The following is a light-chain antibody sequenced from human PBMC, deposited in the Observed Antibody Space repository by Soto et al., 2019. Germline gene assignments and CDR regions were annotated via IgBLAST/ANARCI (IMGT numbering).Light chain of an antibody. J-gene: IGLJ1*01. CDR2: RNN. V-gene: IGLV1-47*01. Sequence: QSVLTQPPSASGTPGQRVTISCSGSSSNIGSNYVYWYQQLPGTAPKVLIYRNNQRPSGVPDRFSGSKSGTSASLAIIGLRSEDEADYYCPAWDDSLSGYVFGTGTKVTVL. CDR1: SSNIGSNY. CDR3: PAWDDSLSGYV.